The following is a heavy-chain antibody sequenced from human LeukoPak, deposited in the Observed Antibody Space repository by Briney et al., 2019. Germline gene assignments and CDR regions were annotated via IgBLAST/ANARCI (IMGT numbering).Heavy chain of an antibody. V-gene: IGHV3-30*02. Sequence: GGSLRLSCAASGFTFNSYGMHWVRQAPGKGLEWVAFIQYDGSNKYYADSVKGRFTISRDNSKNTLYLQMNSLRAEDTAVYYCAKDDDWGRYKHWGQGTLVTVSS. D-gene: IGHD3-16*01. CDR3: AKDDDWGRYKH. J-gene: IGHJ1*01. CDR2: IQYDGSNK. CDR1: GFTFNSYG.